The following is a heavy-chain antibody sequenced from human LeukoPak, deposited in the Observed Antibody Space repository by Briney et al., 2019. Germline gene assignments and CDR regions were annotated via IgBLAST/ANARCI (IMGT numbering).Heavy chain of an antibody. Sequence: SQTLALTCAVSGGSVNSCSYHWTWIPRPTGQGLEWVRRNDSSGSSKYNPSLKSRVSISLDTSRNQFSLTLRSVTAADTAVYYCARDTYISKFGVVSGAVYVWGRGTTVTVSS. J-gene: IGHJ6*04. CDR2: NDSSGSS. CDR1: GGSVNSCSYH. V-gene: IGHV4-61*02. CDR3: ARDTYISKFGVVSGAVYV. D-gene: IGHD3-3*01.